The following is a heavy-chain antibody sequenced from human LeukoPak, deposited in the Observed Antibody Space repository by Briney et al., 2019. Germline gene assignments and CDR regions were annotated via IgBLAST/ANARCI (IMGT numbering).Heavy chain of an antibody. CDR2: ISAYNGNT. CDR1: GGTFSSYA. D-gene: IGHD3-9*01. J-gene: IGHJ5*02. Sequence: ASVKVSCKASGGTFSSYAISWVRQAPGQGLEWMGWISAYNGNTNYAQKLQGRVTMTTDTSTSTAYMELRSLRSDDTAVYYCARAPSYYDILLDPWGQGTLVTVSS. CDR3: ARAPSYYDILLDP. V-gene: IGHV1-18*01.